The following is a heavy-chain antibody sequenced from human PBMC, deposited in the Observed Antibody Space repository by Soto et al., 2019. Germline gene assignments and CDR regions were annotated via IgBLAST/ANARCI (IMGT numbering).Heavy chain of an antibody. CDR1: GGTFSSYA. CDR2: IIPIFGTA. J-gene: IGHJ4*02. CDR3: ARSNLEYSSGWYVFDY. V-gene: IGHV1-69*13. D-gene: IGHD6-19*01. Sequence: SVKVSCKASGGTFSSYAISWVRQAPGQGLEWMGGIIPIFGTANYAQKFQGRVTITADESTSTAYMELSSLRSEDTAVYYCARSNLEYSSGWYVFDYWGQGTLVTVSS.